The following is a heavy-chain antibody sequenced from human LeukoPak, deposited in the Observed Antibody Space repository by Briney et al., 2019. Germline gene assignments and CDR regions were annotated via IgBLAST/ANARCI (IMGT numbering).Heavy chain of an antibody. Sequence: PSETLSLTCAVYGGSFSGYYWSWIRQPPGKGLEWIGEINHSGSTNYNPSLKSRVTISVDTSKNQFSLKLSSVTAADTAVYYCARHLWNSYYYGSGIFDYWGQGTLVTVSS. D-gene: IGHD3-10*01. CDR3: ARHLWNSYYYGSGIFDY. CDR1: GGSFSGYY. CDR2: INHSGST. V-gene: IGHV4-34*01. J-gene: IGHJ4*02.